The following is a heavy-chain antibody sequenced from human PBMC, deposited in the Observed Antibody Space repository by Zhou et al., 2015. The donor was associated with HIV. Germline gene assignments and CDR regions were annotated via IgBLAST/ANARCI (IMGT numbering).Heavy chain of an antibody. CDR3: TRDVGFPDYYMDV. CDR2: VSDEGVSD. V-gene: IGHV3-30*03. D-gene: IGHD6-25*01. J-gene: IGHJ6*03. CDR1: GFTFNIHG. Sequence: QVQLVESGGGVVRPGGSLRLSCAASGFTFNIHGMHWVRHSPDKGLEWVADVSDEGVSDYNAAAGEGRFIASRDDSKKTLFLEIKSLRHEDTAVYYCTRDVGFPDYYMDVWGKGTTVTVSS.